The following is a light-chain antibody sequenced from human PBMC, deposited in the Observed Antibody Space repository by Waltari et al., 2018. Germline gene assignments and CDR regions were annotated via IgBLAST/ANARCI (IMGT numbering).Light chain of an antibody. CDR3: CSYAGSFTWL. J-gene: IGLJ3*02. CDR2: DVG. Sequence: QSALTQPRSVSGSPGQSVALSCTGTSSDVGGYKYVSWYQHHPGKAPKLMIYDVGKRPSGVPDRFSGSKSGNTASLTISGLQAEDEAEYYCCSYAGSFTWLFGGGTKLTVL. V-gene: IGLV2-11*01. CDR1: SSDVGGYKY.